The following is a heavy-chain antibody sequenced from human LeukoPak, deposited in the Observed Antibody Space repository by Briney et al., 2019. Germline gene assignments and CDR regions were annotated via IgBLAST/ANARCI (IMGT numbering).Heavy chain of an antibody. V-gene: IGHV3-7*01. D-gene: IGHD3-3*01. CDR1: GFTFSNYW. J-gene: IGHJ4*02. CDR2: IKQDGSEK. Sequence: PGGSLRLSCAASGFTFSNYWMSWVRQAPGKGLEWVANIKQDGSEKYYVDSVTGRFTISRDNAKNSLYLQMNSLRAEDTAVYYCARAARPKLRFLDFDYWGQGTLLTVSS. CDR3: ARAARPKLRFLDFDY.